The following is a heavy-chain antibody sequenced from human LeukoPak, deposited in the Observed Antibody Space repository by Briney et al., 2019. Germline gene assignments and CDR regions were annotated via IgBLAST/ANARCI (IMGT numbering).Heavy chain of an antibody. J-gene: IGHJ6*02. D-gene: IGHD2-15*01. CDR1: GFTFSSYA. CDR3: AKGVVVAARSYFYYGMDV. CDR2: ISGSGGIT. Sequence: GGSLRLSCAASGFTFSSYAMSWVRQAPGKGLEWVSGISGSGGITYYADSVRGRFTISRDNSKNTLYLQMNSLRVEDTAVYYCAKGVVVAARSYFYYGMDVWGQGTTVTVSS. V-gene: IGHV3-23*01.